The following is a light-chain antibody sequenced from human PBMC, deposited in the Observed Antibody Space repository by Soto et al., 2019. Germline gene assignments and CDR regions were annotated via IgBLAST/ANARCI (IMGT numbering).Light chain of an antibody. Sequence: GDRVTITCRASQSVSTRLAWHXQKXGKXXKXXXYDASNLETGVPSRFSGSGYGREFTLTISSLQPDDFATYYCQQYYDYPWTFGQGTKVDIK. V-gene: IGKV1-5*01. CDR2: DAS. CDR1: QSVSTR. J-gene: IGKJ1*01. CDR3: QQYYDYPWT.